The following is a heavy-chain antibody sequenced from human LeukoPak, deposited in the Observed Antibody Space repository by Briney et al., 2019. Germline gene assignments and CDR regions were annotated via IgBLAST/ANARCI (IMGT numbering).Heavy chain of an antibody. J-gene: IGHJ4*02. CDR3: AKLLRGTVVPYYDY. D-gene: IGHD3-10*01. CDR1: GITFITSA. CDR2: ISGSGGST. Sequence: GGSLRLSCAVSGITFITSAMSWVRQAPGKGLEWVSAISGSGGSTYYADSVKGRFTISRDNSKNTLHLQMNSLRVEDTAVYYCAKLLRGTVVPYYDYWGQGTLVTVSS. V-gene: IGHV3-23*01.